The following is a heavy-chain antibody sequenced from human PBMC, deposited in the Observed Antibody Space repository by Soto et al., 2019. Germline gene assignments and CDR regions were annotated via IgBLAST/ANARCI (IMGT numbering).Heavy chain of an antibody. V-gene: IGHV3-48*02. CDR1: GFTFSSYS. Sequence: GGSLRLSCAASGFTFSSYSMNWVRQAPGKGLEWVSYISSSSSTIYYADSVKGRFTISRDNAKNSLYLQMNSLRDEDTAVYYCAGGAVYDFWSGYALWGQGTLVTVS. CDR2: ISSSSSTI. J-gene: IGHJ4*02. CDR3: AGGAVYDFWSGYAL. D-gene: IGHD3-3*01.